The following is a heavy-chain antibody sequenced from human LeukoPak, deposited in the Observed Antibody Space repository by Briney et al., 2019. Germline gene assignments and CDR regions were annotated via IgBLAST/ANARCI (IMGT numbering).Heavy chain of an antibody. J-gene: IGHJ4*02. Sequence: GGSLRLSCAASGFTFSSYAMSWVRQAPGKGLEWVSSISSTGRGTYYADSVKGRFTISRDSSKNTLSLQMNSLRAEDTAIYYCAKRDSSDWYSLDYWVQGTLVNVSS. D-gene: IGHD6-19*01. CDR1: GFTFSSYA. V-gene: IGHV3-23*01. CDR2: ISSTGRGT. CDR3: AKRDSSDWYSLDY.